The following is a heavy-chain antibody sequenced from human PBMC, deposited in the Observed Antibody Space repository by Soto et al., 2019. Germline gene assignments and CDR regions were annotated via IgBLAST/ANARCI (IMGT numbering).Heavy chain of an antibody. D-gene: IGHD2-15*01. CDR2: IIPIFGTA. Sequence: SVKVSCKASGGTFSSYAISWVRQAPGQGLEWMGGIIPIFGTANYAQKFQGRVTITADESTSTAYMELSSLRSEDTAVYYCARDSCSGGSCYLSVWSYFDYWGQGTLVTVSS. V-gene: IGHV1-69*13. CDR3: ARDSCSGGSCYLSVWSYFDY. CDR1: GGTFSSYA. J-gene: IGHJ4*02.